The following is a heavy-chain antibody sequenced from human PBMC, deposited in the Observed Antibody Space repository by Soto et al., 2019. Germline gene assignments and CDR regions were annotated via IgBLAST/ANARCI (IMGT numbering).Heavy chain of an antibody. CDR2: ISAYNGNT. CDR1: GCTFTSYV. Sequence: QVQLVQSGAEVKKPGASVKVSCRASGCTFTSYVISWVREAPGQGLEWMGWISAYNGNTNFAQKLQGRVTMTTDTSTSTAYMELRSLRSDDTAVYYCARLVATVAGPYGMDVWGQGTTVTVSS. V-gene: IGHV1-18*01. CDR3: ARLVATVAGPYGMDV. D-gene: IGHD6-19*01. J-gene: IGHJ6*02.